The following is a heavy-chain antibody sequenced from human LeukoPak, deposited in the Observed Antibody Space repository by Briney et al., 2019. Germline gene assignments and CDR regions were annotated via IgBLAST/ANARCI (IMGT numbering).Heavy chain of an antibody. V-gene: IGHV4-59*08. CDR3: ARQGYSNYVSDY. J-gene: IGHJ4*02. CDR1: GGSISSYY. Sequence: SETLSLTCTVSGGSISSYYWSWIRQPPGKGLEWIGYIYYSGSTNYNPSLKSRVTISVDTSKNQFSLKLSSVTAADTAVYYCARQGYSNYVSDYWGQGTLVTVSS. D-gene: IGHD4-11*01. CDR2: IYYSGST.